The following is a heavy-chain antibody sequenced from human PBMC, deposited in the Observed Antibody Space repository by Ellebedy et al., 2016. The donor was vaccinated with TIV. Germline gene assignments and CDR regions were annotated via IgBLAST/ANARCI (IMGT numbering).Heavy chain of an antibody. CDR2: LSSSRGDST. J-gene: IGHJ4*02. D-gene: IGHD1-26*01. CDR3: AKWPTGAGVDY. Sequence: GESLKISCAASGFTFSSYAMSWVRQAPGKGLEWVSALSSSRGDSTFYADSVRGRFTISRDNSKNTLYLQMNSLRAEETAVYYCAKWPTGAGVDYWGQGTLVTVSS. V-gene: IGHV3-23*01. CDR1: GFTFSSYA.